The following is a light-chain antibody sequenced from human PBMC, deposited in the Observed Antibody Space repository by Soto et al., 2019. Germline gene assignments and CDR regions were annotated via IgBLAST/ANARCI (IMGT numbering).Light chain of an antibody. CDR1: SSNIGAGYD. CDR2: GNS. V-gene: IGLV1-40*01. Sequence: QSVLTQPPSVSGAPGQRVTISCTGSSSNIGAGYDVHWYQQLPGTAPKLLIYGNSNRPSGVPDRFSGSKSGTSASLAITGLQAEDEADYYCSSYAGSNSLGVLGGGTKLTVL. CDR3: SSYAGSNSLGV. J-gene: IGLJ2*01.